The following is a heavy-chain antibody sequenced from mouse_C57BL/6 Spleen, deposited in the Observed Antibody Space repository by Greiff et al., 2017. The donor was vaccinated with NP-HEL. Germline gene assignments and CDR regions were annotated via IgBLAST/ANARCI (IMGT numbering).Heavy chain of an antibody. CDR2: ISDGGSYT. CDR1: GFTFSSYA. Sequence: EVKLMESGGGLVKPGGSLKLSCAASGFTFSSYAMSWVRQTPEKRLEWVATISDGGSYTYYPDNVKGRFTISRDNAKNNLYLQMSHLKSEDTAMYYCARDGVNFDYWGQGTTLTVSS. V-gene: IGHV5-4*01. J-gene: IGHJ2*01. CDR3: ARDGVNFDY.